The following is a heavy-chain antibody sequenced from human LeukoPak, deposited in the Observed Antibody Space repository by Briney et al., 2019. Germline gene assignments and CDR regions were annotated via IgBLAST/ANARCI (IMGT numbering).Heavy chain of an antibody. CDR1: GYTFTSYD. D-gene: IGHD4-23*01. Sequence: ASVKVSCKASGYTFTSYDINWVRQATGQGLEWMRWMNPNSGNTGYAQKFQGRVTMTRNTSISTAYMELSSLRSEDTAVYYCARRRAYGGNSKWFHPWGQGTLVTVSS. CDR3: ARRRAYGGNSKWFHP. CDR2: MNPNSGNT. V-gene: IGHV1-8*01. J-gene: IGHJ5*02.